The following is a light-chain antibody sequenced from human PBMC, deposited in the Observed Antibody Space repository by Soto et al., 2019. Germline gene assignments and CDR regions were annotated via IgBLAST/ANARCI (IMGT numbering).Light chain of an antibody. CDR3: CSYAGSRHYV. CDR2: EGT. J-gene: IGLJ1*01. V-gene: IGLV2-23*01. Sequence: QSALTQPASVSGSPGQSITISCTGTSSDVGSYNLVSWYQQHPGKAPKFMIYEGTKRPSGVSNRFSGSKSGNTASLTISGLQAEDEADYYCCSYAGSRHYVFGTGTKVIVL. CDR1: SSDVGSYNL.